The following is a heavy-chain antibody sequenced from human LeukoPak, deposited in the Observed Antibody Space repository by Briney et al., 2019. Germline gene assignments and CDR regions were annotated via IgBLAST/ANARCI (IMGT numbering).Heavy chain of an antibody. D-gene: IGHD2-2*02. CDR2: INPNSGGT. CDR1: GYTFTSYD. Sequence: GASVKVSCKASGYTFTSYDINWVRQATGQGLEWMGWINPNSGGTNYAQKFQGRVTMTRDTSISTAYMELSRLRSDDTAVYYCARVGCSSTSCYTARPNWFDPWGQGTLVTVSS. CDR3: ARVGCSSTSCYTARPNWFDP. V-gene: IGHV1-2*02. J-gene: IGHJ5*02.